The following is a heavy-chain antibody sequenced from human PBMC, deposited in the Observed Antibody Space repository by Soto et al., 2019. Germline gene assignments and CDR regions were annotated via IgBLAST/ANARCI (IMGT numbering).Heavy chain of an antibody. V-gene: IGHV4-34*01. CDR3: ARGRDGGAAN. J-gene: IGHJ4*02. CDR2: INPSGST. D-gene: IGHD4-17*01. Sequence: QVQLQQWGAGLLKPSETLSLTCAVYGGSFSGYYWSWIRQPPGKGLEWIGEINPSGSTNYTPSLKSRVTMSEDTPKNQFSLKLTSVTAADTAVYYCARGRDGGAANWGQGTLVTVSS. CDR1: GGSFSGYY.